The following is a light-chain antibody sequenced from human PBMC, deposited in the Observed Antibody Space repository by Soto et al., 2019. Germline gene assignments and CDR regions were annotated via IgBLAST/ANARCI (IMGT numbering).Light chain of an antibody. CDR2: AAS. V-gene: IGKV1-27*01. CDR1: QGISNY. CDR3: QKYNSAPQT. Sequence: QLTQSPSSLSASVGDSVSIACRASQGISNYLAWYQQKPGKVPKLLIYAASTLQSGVPSRFSGSGSGTDFTLTISSLQPEDVATYYCQKYNSAPQTFGQGTKVDIK. J-gene: IGKJ1*01.